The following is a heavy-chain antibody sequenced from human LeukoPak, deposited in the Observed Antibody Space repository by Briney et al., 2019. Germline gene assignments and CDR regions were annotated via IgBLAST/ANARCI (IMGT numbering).Heavy chain of an antibody. CDR1: GGSISGYY. CDR2: IFYSGST. D-gene: IGHD3-16*02. Sequence: SETLSLTCTVSGGSISGYYWSWVRQPPGKGLEWTGYIFYSGSTNYNPSLKSRVTISGDTSKNQFSLKLTSVTAADTAVYYCARDYHMAVWGKGTSVTVSS. V-gene: IGHV4-59*01. CDR3: ARDYHMAV. J-gene: IGHJ6*01.